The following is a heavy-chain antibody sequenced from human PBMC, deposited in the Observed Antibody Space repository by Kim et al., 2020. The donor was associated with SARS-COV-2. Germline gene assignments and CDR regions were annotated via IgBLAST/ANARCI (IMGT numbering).Heavy chain of an antibody. D-gene: IGHD3-10*01. CDR1: GFTFDDYT. Sequence: GSLRLSCAASGFTFDDYTMHWVRQAPGKGLEWVSLISWDGGSTYYADSVKGRFTISRDNSKNSLYLQMNSLRTEDTALYYCAKDGVRNYYGSGPMDVWGQGTTVTVSS. J-gene: IGHJ6*02. CDR2: ISWDGGST. CDR3: AKDGVRNYYGSGPMDV. V-gene: IGHV3-43*01.